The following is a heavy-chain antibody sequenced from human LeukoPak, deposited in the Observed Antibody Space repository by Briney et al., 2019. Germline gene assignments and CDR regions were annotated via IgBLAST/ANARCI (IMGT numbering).Heavy chain of an antibody. CDR1: GGSISSYY. CDR2: IYYSGST. CDR3: AVGGCSSTSCYYFDY. V-gene: IGHV4-59*12. J-gene: IGHJ4*02. Sequence: SETLSLTCTVSGGSISSYYWSWIRQPPGKGLEWIGYIYYSGSTNYNPSLKSRVTISVDMSKNQFSLKLSSVTAADTAVYYCAVGGCSSTSCYYFDYWGQGTLVTVSS. D-gene: IGHD2-2*01.